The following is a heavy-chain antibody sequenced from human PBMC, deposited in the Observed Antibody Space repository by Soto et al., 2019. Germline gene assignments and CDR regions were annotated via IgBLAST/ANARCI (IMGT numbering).Heavy chain of an antibody. V-gene: IGHV4-61*01. CDR1: GGSVSSGSYN. Sequence: QVQLQESGPGLVKPSETLSLTCTVSGGSVSSGSYNWSWIRQPPGKGLEWIGYIYYSGSTKYNHDLKSRDTISVDTSKNQFSLTLCSVTAADTVVYYCARAGLGDGSDYWGQGTLVTVSS. D-gene: IGHD1-26*01. J-gene: IGHJ4*02. CDR2: IYYSGST. CDR3: ARAGLGDGSDY.